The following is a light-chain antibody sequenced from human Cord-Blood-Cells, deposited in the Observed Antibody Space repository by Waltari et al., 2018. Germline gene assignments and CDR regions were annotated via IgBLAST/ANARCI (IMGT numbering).Light chain of an antibody. V-gene: IGLV2-23*01. J-gene: IGLJ3*02. CDR1: SSALGRYNL. CDR2: EGS. CDR3: CSYAGSSTWV. Sequence: QSALTQPATVSGPPGQSTTISSPGPSSALGRYNLVSWYQQHPGKAPKLVIYEGSKRPSGVSNRFSGSKSGNAASLTISGLQAEDEADYYCCSYAGSSTWVFGGGTKLTVL.